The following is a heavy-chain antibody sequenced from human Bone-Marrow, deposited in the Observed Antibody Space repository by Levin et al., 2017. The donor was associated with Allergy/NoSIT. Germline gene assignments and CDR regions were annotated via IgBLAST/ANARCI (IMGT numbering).Heavy chain of an antibody. V-gene: IGHV1-2*06. J-gene: IGHJ6*02. Sequence: GESLKISCQASGYTFTGYYMHWVRQAPGQGLEWMGRINPNSGGTNYAQKFQGRVTMTRDTSISTAYMELSRLRSDDTAVYYCASGITIFHYDDGMDVWGQGTTVTVSS. CDR1: GYTFTGYY. CDR2: INPNSGGT. CDR3: ASGITIFHYDDGMDV. D-gene: IGHD3-9*01.